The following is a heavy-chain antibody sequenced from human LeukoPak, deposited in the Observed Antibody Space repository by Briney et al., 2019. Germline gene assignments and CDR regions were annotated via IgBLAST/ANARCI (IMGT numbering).Heavy chain of an antibody. D-gene: IGHD6-13*01. V-gene: IGHV5-51*01. CDR3: ARAGKIAAAGRYGMDV. CDR1: GYSFTNYW. Sequence: GESLKISCKGSGYSFTNYWIGWVRQMPGKGLEYMGIIYPGDSDSRYSPSFQGQVTFSADRSISTAYLQWSSLKASDTAMYYCARAGKIAAAGRYGMDVWGQGTTVTVSS. CDR2: IYPGDSDS. J-gene: IGHJ6*02.